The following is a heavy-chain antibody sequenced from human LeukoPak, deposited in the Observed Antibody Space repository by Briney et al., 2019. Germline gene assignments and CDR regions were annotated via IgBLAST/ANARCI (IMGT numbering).Heavy chain of an antibody. J-gene: IGHJ4*02. CDR3: ATGAFNYDFWSGYPEGYYFDS. D-gene: IGHD3-3*01. Sequence: GALLKICCKCAGYSFTSCCIGWLRQMPGKGLEWMVGIYPVDSDTRYSAFFQCHVTISADQSIITSHLPYSSLKVPDTAMDYRATGAFNYDFWSGYPEGYYFDSWGKGPLAPVPS. CDR2: IYPVDSDT. CDR1: GYSFTSCC. V-gene: IGHV5-51*01.